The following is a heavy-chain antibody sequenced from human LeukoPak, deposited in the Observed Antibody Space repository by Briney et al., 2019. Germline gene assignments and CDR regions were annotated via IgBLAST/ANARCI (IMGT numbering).Heavy chain of an antibody. D-gene: IGHD3-10*01. J-gene: IGHJ4*02. CDR2: ISGSGDST. CDR3: AKGFYFGSGSYRYFDY. Sequence: QPGGSLSLPCAASGFTFGSYAMSWFGQAQGKGLKGVSTISGSGDSTYYADSVKGRFTISRDNSKNTLYLQMNRLRAEDTAVYFCAKGFYFGSGSYRYFDYWGQGTLVTVSS. V-gene: IGHV3-23*01. CDR1: GFTFGSYA.